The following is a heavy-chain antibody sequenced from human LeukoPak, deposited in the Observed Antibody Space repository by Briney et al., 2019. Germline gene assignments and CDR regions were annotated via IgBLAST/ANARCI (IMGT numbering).Heavy chain of an antibody. Sequence: ASVTVSCKASGYTFTGYYMHWVRQAPGQGLEWMGWINPNSGGTNYAQKFQGRVTMTRDTSISTAYMELSRLRSDDTAVYYCARGARIAAAGTDYWGQGTLVTVSS. V-gene: IGHV1-2*02. J-gene: IGHJ4*02. CDR3: ARGARIAAAGTDY. CDR1: GYTFTGYY. D-gene: IGHD6-13*01. CDR2: INPNSGGT.